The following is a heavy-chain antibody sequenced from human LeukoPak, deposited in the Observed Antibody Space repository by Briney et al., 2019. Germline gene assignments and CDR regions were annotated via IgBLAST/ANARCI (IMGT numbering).Heavy chain of an antibody. CDR3: ANSSSGSYQPNWFDP. CDR2: ISGSGVDT. J-gene: IGHJ5*02. Sequence: GGSLRLSCAASGFTFSTYAMSWVRQAPGKGLEWVSVISGSGVDTYYADSVRGRFTISRDNSTNTLFLQMNSLRADDTGIYYYANSSSGSYQPNWFDPWGQGTLVTVSS. CDR1: GFTFSTYA. V-gene: IGHV3-23*01. D-gene: IGHD3-10*01.